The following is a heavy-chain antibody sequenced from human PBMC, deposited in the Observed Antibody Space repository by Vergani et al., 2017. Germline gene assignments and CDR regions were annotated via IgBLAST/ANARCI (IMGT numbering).Heavy chain of an antibody. CDR1: GFTFSTYD. V-gene: IGHV3-13*01. D-gene: IGHD5-12*01. CDR3: TKGSVYYHDSAGHGYDPYTGFDL. Sequence: VQLVESGGGVVQPGRSLRLSCAASGFTFSTYDMHWVRQATGKGLEWVSAIGTAGDTYYPGSVKGRFTISRDNAKNSLFLEMNSLRFEDTAVYFCTKGSVYYHDSAGHGYDPYTGFDLWGQGTLVTVSS. CDR2: IGTAGDT. J-gene: IGHJ3*01.